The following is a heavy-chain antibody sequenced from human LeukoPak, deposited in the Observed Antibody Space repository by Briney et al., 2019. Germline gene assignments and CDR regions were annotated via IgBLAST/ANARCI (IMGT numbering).Heavy chain of an antibody. CDR1: GFTFSSYS. CDR3: ARDYSGAGDYYFDY. CDR2: ISSSSSYI. Sequence: GGSLRLSCAASGFTFSSYSMNWVRQAPGKGLEWVSSISSSSSYIYYADSVKGRFTISRDNAKNSLYLQMNSLRAEDTAVYYCARDYSGAGDYYFDYWGQGTLVTVPS. J-gene: IGHJ4*02. V-gene: IGHV3-21*01. D-gene: IGHD3-10*01.